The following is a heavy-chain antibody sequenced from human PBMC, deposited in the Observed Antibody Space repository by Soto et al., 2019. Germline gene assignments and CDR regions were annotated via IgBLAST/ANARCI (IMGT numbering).Heavy chain of an antibody. CDR1: GFTFSSYG. CDR2: IWYDGSNK. D-gene: IGHD4-17*01. CDR3: ARGAVNSNAFDI. J-gene: IGHJ3*02. V-gene: IGHV3-33*01. Sequence: PGGSLRLSCAASGFTFSSYGMHWVRQAPGKGLEWVAVIWYDGSNKYYADTVKGRFTISRDNSKNTLYLQMNSLRAEDTAVYYCARGAVNSNAFDIWGQGTMVTVSS.